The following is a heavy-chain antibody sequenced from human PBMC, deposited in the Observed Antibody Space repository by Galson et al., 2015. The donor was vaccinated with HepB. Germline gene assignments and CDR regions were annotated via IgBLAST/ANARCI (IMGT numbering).Heavy chain of an antibody. CDR2: ISSSSSTI. Sequence: SLRLSCAASGFTFSSYSMNWVRQAPGKGLEWVSYISSSSSTIYYADSVKGRFTISRDNAKNSLYLQMNSLRAVDTAVYYCARVSSFWSGSGSYAFDIWGQGTMVTVSS. J-gene: IGHJ3*02. D-gene: IGHD3-10*01. CDR1: GFTFSSYS. CDR3: ARVSSFWSGSGSYAFDI. V-gene: IGHV3-48*04.